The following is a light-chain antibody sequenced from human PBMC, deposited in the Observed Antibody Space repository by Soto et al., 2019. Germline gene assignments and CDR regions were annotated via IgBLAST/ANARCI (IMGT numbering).Light chain of an antibody. J-gene: IGKJ4*01. Sequence: DIQMTQSPSTLSASVGARVPITCRASQSISTWLAWYQQKIGKAPKLLIYDASTLESGVPSRFSGSGSGTEFTLTISSLQPDDFATYYCQQYLTYSSLTFGGGTKVDIK. CDR2: DAS. V-gene: IGKV1-5*01. CDR3: QQYLTYSSLT. CDR1: QSISTW.